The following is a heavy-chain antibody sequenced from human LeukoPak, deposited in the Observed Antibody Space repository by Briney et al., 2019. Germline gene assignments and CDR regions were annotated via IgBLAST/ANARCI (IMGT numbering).Heavy chain of an antibody. V-gene: IGHV3-23*01. Sequence: GGSLRLSCAASGFTFSNYDMSWVRQAPGEGLEWVSRISGSGGSTYNADSVKGRFTISRDNAKNSLYLQMNSLRAEDTAVYYCAKIRYYYDSSGYANDYWGQGTLVTVSS. J-gene: IGHJ4*02. CDR1: GFTFSNYD. CDR3: AKIRYYYDSSGYANDY. D-gene: IGHD3-22*01. CDR2: ISGSGGST.